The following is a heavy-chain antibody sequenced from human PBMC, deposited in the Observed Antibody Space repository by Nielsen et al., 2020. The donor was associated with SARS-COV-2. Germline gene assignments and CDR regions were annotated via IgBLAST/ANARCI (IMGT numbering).Heavy chain of an antibody. CDR1: GFTFSNSA. CDR2: VSRDGSDT. CDR3: AKDVWSGAHQIGPDY. J-gene: IGHJ4*02. D-gene: IGHD3-3*01. V-gene: IGHV3-30*18. Sequence: GESLKISCTASGFTFSNSAMHWVRQVAGKGLEWVAIVSRDGSDTFYVDSVKGRFTISRDNSKNTVYLQMNSLRAEDTAVYHCAKDVWSGAHQIGPDYWGQGTLVTVSS.